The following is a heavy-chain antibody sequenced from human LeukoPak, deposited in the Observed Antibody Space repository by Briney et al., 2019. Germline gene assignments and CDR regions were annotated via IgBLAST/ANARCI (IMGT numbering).Heavy chain of an antibody. CDR3: ARLAYCGGDCYFNAFDI. J-gene: IGHJ3*02. CDR1: GGSISSSSYY. D-gene: IGHD2-21*02. CDR2: IYYSGST. V-gene: IGHV4-39*01. Sequence: SETLSLTCTVSGGSISSSSYYWGWIRQPPGKGLEWIGSIYYSGSTYYNPSLKSRVTISVDTSKNQFSLKLSSVTAADTAVYYCARLAYCGGDCYFNAFDIWSQGTMVTVSS.